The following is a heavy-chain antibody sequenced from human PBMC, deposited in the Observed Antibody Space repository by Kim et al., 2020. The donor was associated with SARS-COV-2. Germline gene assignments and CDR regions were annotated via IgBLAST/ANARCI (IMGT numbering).Heavy chain of an antibody. J-gene: IGHJ6*02. V-gene: IGHV4-39*01. D-gene: IGHD3-22*01. CDR2: IYYSGST. CDR3: ARHGGYYDSSGYYYYGMDV. Sequence: SETLSLTCTVSGGSISSSSYYWGWIRQPPGKGLEWIGSIYYSGSTYYNPSLKSRVTISVDTSKNQFSLKLSSVTAADTAVYYCARHGGYYDSSGYYYYGMDVWGQGTTVTVSS. CDR1: GGSISSSSYY.